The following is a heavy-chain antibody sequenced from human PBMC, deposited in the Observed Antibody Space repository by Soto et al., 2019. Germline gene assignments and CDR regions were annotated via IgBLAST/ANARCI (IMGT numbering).Heavy chain of an antibody. V-gene: IGHV1-58*02. CDR3: AAGDRLEPHDAFEF. Sequence: SVKVSCKASGFTFTSSAMQWVRQARGQRLEWIGWIVVGSGNTNYAQKFQERVTITRDMSTSTAYMELSSLRSEDTAVYYCAAGDRLEPHDAFEFWGQGSMVTVSS. CDR1: GFTFTSSA. CDR2: IVVGSGNT. J-gene: IGHJ3*01.